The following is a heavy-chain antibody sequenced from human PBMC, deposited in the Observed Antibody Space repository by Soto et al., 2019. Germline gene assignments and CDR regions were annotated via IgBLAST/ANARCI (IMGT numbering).Heavy chain of an antibody. J-gene: IGHJ4*02. CDR1: GFTSSNYA. CDR3: AKPNLYCSSTSCYDY. V-gene: IGHV3-23*01. Sequence: GGSLRLSCEGTGFTSSNYAMSWVRQAPGKGLEWVSVISGSGGSTYYADSVKGRFTISRDNSKNTLYLQMNSLRAEDTAVYYCAKPNLYCSSTSCYDYWGQGTLVTAPQ. CDR2: ISGSGGST. D-gene: IGHD2-2*01.